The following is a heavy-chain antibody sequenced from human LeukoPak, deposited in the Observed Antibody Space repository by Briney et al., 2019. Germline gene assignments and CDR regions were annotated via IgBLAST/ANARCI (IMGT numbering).Heavy chain of an antibody. Sequence: ASVKVSCKASGYTFTSYAMHWVRQAPGQGLEWMGWINAGNGNTKYSQKFQGRVTITRDTSASTAYMELSSLRSEDTAVYYCAREVGATMFYYYYGMDVSGHGTTVTVSS. D-gene: IGHD1-26*01. CDR3: AREVGATMFYYYYGMDV. CDR1: GYTFTSYA. CDR2: INAGNGNT. V-gene: IGHV1-3*01. J-gene: IGHJ6*02.